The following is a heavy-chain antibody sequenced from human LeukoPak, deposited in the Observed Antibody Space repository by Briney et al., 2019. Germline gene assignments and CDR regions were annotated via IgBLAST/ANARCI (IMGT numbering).Heavy chain of an antibody. J-gene: IGHJ3*02. CDR3: VREDSVNFPDAFDI. CDR2: INSDGSST. V-gene: IGHV3-74*01. CDR1: AYTFSTYW. Sequence: PGGSLRVSCAASAYTFSTYWMHWVRQAPGKGLVWLSRINSDGSSTRYADSVKGRFTISRDNTKNTLYLQMNSLRAEDTAVYYCVREDSVNFPDAFDIWGQGTMVTVSS. D-gene: IGHD5/OR15-5a*01.